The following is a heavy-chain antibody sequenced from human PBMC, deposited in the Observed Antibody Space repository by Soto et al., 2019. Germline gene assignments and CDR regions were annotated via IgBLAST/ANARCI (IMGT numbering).Heavy chain of an antibody. Sequence: ESGGGVVQPGRSLRLSCAASGFTFSSYGMHWVRQAPGKGLEWVAVISYDGSNKYYADSVKGRFTISRDNSKNTLYLQMNSLRAEDTAVYYCPIDVLRFLESLAFYGMDVWGQGTTVTVSS. J-gene: IGHJ6*02. D-gene: IGHD3-3*01. V-gene: IGHV3-30*03. CDR3: PIDVLRFLESLAFYGMDV. CDR1: GFTFSSYG. CDR2: ISYDGSNK.